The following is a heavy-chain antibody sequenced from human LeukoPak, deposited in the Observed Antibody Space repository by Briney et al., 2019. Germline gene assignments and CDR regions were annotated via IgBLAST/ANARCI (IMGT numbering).Heavy chain of an antibody. D-gene: IGHD3-22*01. CDR2: INPSGGST. CDR1: GYTFTSYY. CDR3: ARDRRVTGYYYDSGGYWFDY. Sequence: ASVKVSFKASGYTFTSYYMHWVRQAPGQGLEWMGIINPSGGSTSYAQKFQGRVTMTRDMSTSTVYMELSSLRSEDTAVYYCARDRRVTGYYYDSGGYWFDYWGQGTLVTVSS. J-gene: IGHJ4*02. V-gene: IGHV1-46*01.